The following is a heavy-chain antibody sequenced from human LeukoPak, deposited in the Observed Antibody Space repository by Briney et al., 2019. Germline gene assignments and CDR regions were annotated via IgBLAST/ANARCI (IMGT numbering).Heavy chain of an antibody. Sequence: PGGSLRLSCAASGFTFSSYAMSWVRQAPGKGLEWVSAISGSGVTTYYADSVKGRFTISRDNSKNTLYLQMNSLTAEDTAVYYCAKSRFGDPYYFDYWGQGTLVTVSS. CDR1: GFTFSSYA. CDR3: AKSRFGDPYYFDY. D-gene: IGHD2-21*01. V-gene: IGHV3-23*01. J-gene: IGHJ4*02. CDR2: ISGSGVTT.